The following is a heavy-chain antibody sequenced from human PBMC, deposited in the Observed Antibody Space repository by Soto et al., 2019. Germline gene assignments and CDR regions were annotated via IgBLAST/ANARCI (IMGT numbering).Heavy chain of an antibody. CDR1: GGSISSSSYC. J-gene: IGHJ4*02. Sequence: SETLSLTCTVSGGSISSSSYCWGWIRQPPGKGLEWIGSIYYSGSTYYNPSLKSRVTISVDTSKNQFSLKLSSVTAADTAVYYCARYPNDYGDPFDYWGQGTLVTVSS. CDR3: ARYPNDYGDPFDY. CDR2: IYYSGST. D-gene: IGHD4-17*01. V-gene: IGHV4-39*01.